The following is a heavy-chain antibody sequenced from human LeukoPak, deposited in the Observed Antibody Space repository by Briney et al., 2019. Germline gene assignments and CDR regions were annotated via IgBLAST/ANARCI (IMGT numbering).Heavy chain of an antibody. CDR1: GFTFSSYE. D-gene: IGHD3-10*02. J-gene: IGHJ6*04. V-gene: IGHV3-48*03. Sequence: GGSLRLSCSASGFTFSSYEMKWVRQAPGKGLEWVSYISSSGSTIYYADSVKGRFTISRDNAKNSLYLQMNSLRAEDTAVYYCAELGITMVGGVWGKGTTVTISS. CDR2: ISSSGSTI. CDR3: AELGITMVGGV.